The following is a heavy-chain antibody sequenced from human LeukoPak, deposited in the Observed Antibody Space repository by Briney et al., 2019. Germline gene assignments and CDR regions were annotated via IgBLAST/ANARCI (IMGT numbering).Heavy chain of an antibody. CDR1: GGPNSRRCYH. CDR2: GFYSGSA. Sequence: PSETLSLTCSVSGGPNSRRCYHWAWIRQPPGKGLEWIGSGFYSGSAYYNPSLKSRLTISVDPSKNQFSLDLRSVTAADTAVYFCARLRGAMTVVTSDLHLWGLGTLVTVSS. V-gene: IGHV4-39*01. D-gene: IGHD2-21*02. J-gene: IGHJ5*02. CDR3: ARLRGAMTVVTSDLHL.